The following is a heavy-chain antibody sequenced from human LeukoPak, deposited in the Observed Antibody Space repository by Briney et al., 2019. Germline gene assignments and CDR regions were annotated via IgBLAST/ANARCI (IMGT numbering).Heavy chain of an antibody. J-gene: IGHJ3*02. CDR2: ISGSGGST. CDR3: AKTRQVQLGISWAFDI. D-gene: IGHD7-27*01. CDR1: GFTFSSYA. Sequence: GGSLRLSCAASGFTFSSYAMSWVRQAPGKGLEWVSAISGSGGSTYYADSVKGRFTISRDNSKNTLYLQMNSLRAEDTAVYYCAKTRQVQLGISWAFDIWGQGTMVTVSS. V-gene: IGHV3-23*01.